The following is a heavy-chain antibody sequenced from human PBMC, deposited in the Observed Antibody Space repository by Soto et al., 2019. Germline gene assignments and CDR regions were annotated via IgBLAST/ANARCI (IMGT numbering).Heavy chain of an antibody. D-gene: IGHD1-26*01. CDR3: VSSSIEGVTPGDYYYDMDV. CDR2: IYYSGST. Sequence: PSETLSLTCTVSGGSISSYYWSWIRQPPGKGLEWIVYIYYSGSTNYNPSLKSRVTISVDTSKNQFSLKLSSVTAAETAVYYCVSSSIEGVTPGDYYYDMDVWGQGTTVTVS. V-gene: IGHV4-59*01. CDR1: GGSISSYY. J-gene: IGHJ6*02.